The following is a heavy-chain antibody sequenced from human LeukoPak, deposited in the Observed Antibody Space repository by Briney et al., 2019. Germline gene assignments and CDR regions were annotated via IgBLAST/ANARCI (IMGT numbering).Heavy chain of an antibody. CDR3: ARQITMIEEGAFDI. D-gene: IGHD3-22*01. CDR1: GYTFTRYA. Sequence: SVKVSCKASGYTFTRYAISWVRQAPGQGLEWMGGIIPIIGTVNYAQKFQGRVTITADEPTSTAYMELSSLRSEDTAVYYCARQITMIEEGAFDIWGQGTMVTVSS. CDR2: IIPIIGTV. V-gene: IGHV1-69*13. J-gene: IGHJ3*02.